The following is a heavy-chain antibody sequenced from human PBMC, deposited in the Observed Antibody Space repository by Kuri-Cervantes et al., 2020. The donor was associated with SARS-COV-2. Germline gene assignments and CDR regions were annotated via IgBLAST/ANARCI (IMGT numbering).Heavy chain of an antibody. D-gene: IGHD6-19*01. Sequence: ASVKVSCKASGYTFTSYGISWVRQAPGQGLEWMGWISAYNGNTNYAQKLQGRVTMTTDTSTSTAYMELRSLRSDDTAVYYCARDPLNSGATTFDYWGQGTLVTVSS. V-gene: IGHV1-18*01. CDR1: GYTFTSYG. CDR3: ARDPLNSGATTFDY. CDR2: ISAYNGNT. J-gene: IGHJ4*02.